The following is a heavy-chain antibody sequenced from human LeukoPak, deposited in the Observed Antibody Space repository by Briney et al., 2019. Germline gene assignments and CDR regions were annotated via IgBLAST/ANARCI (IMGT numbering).Heavy chain of an antibody. D-gene: IGHD3-10*01. Sequence: GSLSLSCAASGFTFSSYAMSWVRQAPGKGLEWVSAISGSGGSTYYADSVKGRFTISRDNSKNTLYLQMNSLRAEDTAVYYCAKAEGVPYAFDIWGQGTMVTVSS. V-gene: IGHV3-23*01. CDR3: AKAEGVPYAFDI. CDR2: ISGSGGST. CDR1: GFTFSSYA. J-gene: IGHJ3*02.